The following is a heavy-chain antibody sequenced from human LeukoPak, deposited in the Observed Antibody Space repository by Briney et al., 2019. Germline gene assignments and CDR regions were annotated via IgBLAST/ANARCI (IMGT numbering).Heavy chain of an antibody. CDR3: AKDVGEVGIDY. D-gene: IGHD3-16*01. Sequence: PGGSLRLSCAASGFTFSSYGMHWVRQAPGKGLEWVAFIRYDGSNKYYADSVKGRFTISRDNSKNTLYLQMNSLRAEDTAVYYCAKDVGEVGIDYWGQGTLVTVSS. CDR2: IRYDGSNK. CDR1: GFTFSSYG. V-gene: IGHV3-30*02. J-gene: IGHJ4*02.